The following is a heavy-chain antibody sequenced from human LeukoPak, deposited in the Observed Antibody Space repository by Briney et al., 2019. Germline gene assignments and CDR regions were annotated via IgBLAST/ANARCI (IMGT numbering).Heavy chain of an antibody. V-gene: IGHV3-9*01. CDR3: AKDTSDYYDSSGYLDI. Sequence: PGRSLRLSCAASGFTFDDYAMPWVRQAPGKGLEWVSGISWNSGSIGYADSVKGRFTISRDNAKNSLYLQMNSLRAEDTALYYCAKDTSDYYDSSGYLDIWGQGTMVTVSS. CDR2: ISWNSGSI. CDR1: GFTFDDYA. J-gene: IGHJ3*02. D-gene: IGHD3-22*01.